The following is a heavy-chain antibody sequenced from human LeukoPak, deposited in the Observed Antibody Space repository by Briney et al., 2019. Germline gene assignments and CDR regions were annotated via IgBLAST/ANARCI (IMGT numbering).Heavy chain of an antibody. CDR1: GFTFSGYG. J-gene: IGHJ6*02. CDR2: ISYDGHNE. CDR3: AKGVGYGGMDV. Sequence: GRSLRLSCAASGFTFSGYGMHWVRQAPGKGLEWVAVISYDGHNEYYADSVKGRFTISRDNSKNTVYVQMNSLRAEDTAVYYCAKGVGYGGMDVWGQGTTVTVSS. D-gene: IGHD2-8*01. V-gene: IGHV3-30*18.